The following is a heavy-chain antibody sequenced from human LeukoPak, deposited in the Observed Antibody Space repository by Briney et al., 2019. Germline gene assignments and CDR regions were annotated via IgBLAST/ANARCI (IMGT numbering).Heavy chain of an antibody. D-gene: IGHD4-17*01. CDR3: ARGGTVLRPNSPYDY. V-gene: IGHV1-46*01. J-gene: IGHJ4*02. Sequence: ASVKVSCKASGYPFTSYYMHWVRQAPGQGLEWMGIINPSGGRTSYAQKFQGRVTMTRDTSTSTVYMELSSLRSDDTAVYYCARGGTVLRPNSPYDYWGQGTLVTVSS. CDR1: GYPFTSYY. CDR2: INPSGGRT.